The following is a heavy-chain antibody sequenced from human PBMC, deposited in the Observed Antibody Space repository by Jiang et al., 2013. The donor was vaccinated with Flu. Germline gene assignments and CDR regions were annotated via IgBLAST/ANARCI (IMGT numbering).Heavy chain of an antibody. CDR1: GGFISNYY. CDR3: ARHAAWVIGQFDY. V-gene: IGHV4-59*05. J-gene: IGHJ4*02. Sequence: SGPGLVKPSETLSLTCTVSGGFISNYYWSWIRQPPGKGLEWIGSIYYDGTTYYNPSLRSRVTISVDTSKNQFSLKLNSVTAADTAVYYCARHAAWVIGQFDYWGQGTLVTVSS. D-gene: IGHD2-21*01. CDR2: IYYDGTT.